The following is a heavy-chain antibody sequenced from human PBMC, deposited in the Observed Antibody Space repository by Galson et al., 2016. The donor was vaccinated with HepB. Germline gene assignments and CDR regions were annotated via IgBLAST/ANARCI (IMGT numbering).Heavy chain of an antibody. CDR1: GFTFSSNP. CDR3: AKDNGRALRFWEWTYHYHGMDV. J-gene: IGHJ6*02. D-gene: IGHD3-3*01. CDR2: ISGSGDST. V-gene: IGHV3-23*01. Sequence: SLRLSCAASGFTFSSNPMTWVRQAPGKGLEWVSTISGSGDSTCYADAVKGRFAISRDNSKNTLYLQIHSLKAEDTAVYYCAKDNGRALRFWEWTYHYHGMDVWGQGTTVTVSS.